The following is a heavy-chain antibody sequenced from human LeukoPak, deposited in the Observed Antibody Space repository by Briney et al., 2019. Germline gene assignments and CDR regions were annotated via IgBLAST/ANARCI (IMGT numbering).Heavy chain of an antibody. CDR1: GFTFSSYA. CDR2: ISGSGGST. J-gene: IGHJ4*02. Sequence: GGSLRLSCAASGFTFSSYAMSWVRQAPGKGLEWASAISGSGGSTYYADSVKGRFTISRDNSKNTLYLQMNSLRAEDTAVYYCAKSGSQFLEWEHDYWGQGTLVTVSS. CDR3: AKSGSQFLEWEHDY. D-gene: IGHD3-3*01. V-gene: IGHV3-23*01.